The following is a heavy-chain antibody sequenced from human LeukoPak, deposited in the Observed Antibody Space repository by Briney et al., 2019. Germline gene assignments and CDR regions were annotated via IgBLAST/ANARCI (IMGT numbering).Heavy chain of an antibody. D-gene: IGHD6-13*01. CDR3: AKVRQFTAATGTGLDQ. Sequence: PGGSLTLSCAASGFTFSNYGMHWVRQAPGKGLDWMAVIWHDGSYKYYADSVRGRFTISRDNSMNTVYLQMNSLRAEDTAVYYCAKVRQFTAATGTGLDQWGQGTLVTGSS. CDR1: GFTFSNYG. V-gene: IGHV3-33*06. CDR2: IWHDGSYK. J-gene: IGHJ4*02.